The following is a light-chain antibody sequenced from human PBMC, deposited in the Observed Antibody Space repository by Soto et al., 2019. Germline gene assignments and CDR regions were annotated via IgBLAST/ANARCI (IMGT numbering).Light chain of an antibody. CDR3: GTWDSSLSASV. J-gene: IGLJ1*01. CDR1: SSNIGNNY. V-gene: IGLV1-51*01. CDR2: DNN. Sequence: QSVLTQRPSVSAAPGQKVTISCAGSSSNIGNNYVSWYQQLPGTAPKLLIYDNNKRPSGIPDRFSGSKSGTSATLGISGLQTGDEADYYCGTWDSSLSASVFGTGPKVTVL.